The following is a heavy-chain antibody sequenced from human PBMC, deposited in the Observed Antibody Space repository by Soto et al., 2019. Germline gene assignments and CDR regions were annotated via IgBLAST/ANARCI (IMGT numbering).Heavy chain of an antibody. Sequence: ASVKVSCKASGYTFTSYAMHWVRQAPGQRLEWMGWINAGNGNTKYSQKFQGRVTITRDTSASTAYMELSSLRSEDTAVYYCALTGGGAGARSWFDPWGQRTLVTVYS. J-gene: IGHJ5*02. D-gene: IGHD1-26*01. V-gene: IGHV1-3*01. CDR3: ALTGGGAGARSWFDP. CDR2: INAGNGNT. CDR1: GYTFTSYA.